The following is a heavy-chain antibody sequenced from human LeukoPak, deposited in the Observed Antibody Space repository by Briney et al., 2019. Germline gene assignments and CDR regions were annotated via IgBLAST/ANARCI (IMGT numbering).Heavy chain of an antibody. CDR3: ARASSTSHYYYYGMDV. J-gene: IGHJ6*02. CDR1: GFTFSSYA. Sequence: PGGSLRLSCAASGFTFSSYAMSWVRQVPGKGLEWVSVISGSGDNTYYADSVKGRFTISRDNSKNMLYLQMNSLRAEDTAVYYCARASSTSHYYYYGMDVWGQGTTVTVSS. D-gene: IGHD2-2*01. V-gene: IGHV3-23*01. CDR2: ISGSGDNT.